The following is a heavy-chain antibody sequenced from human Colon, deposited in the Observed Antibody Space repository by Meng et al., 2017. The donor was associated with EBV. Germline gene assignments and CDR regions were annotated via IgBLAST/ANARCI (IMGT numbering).Heavy chain of an antibody. CDR3: MRDLLVLEKNEV. Sequence: EAGPGLGNASEPLSLTCSVSGGSISSISWWGWVRQSPGKGLEWIGEIFQSGLTNYNPSLQSRVTISVDKSKNQFSLEVTSVTAADTAIYYCMRDLLVLEKNEVWGRGTLVTVSS. J-gene: IGHJ2*01. CDR1: GGSISSISW. V-gene: IGHV4-4*02. D-gene: IGHD1-1*01. CDR2: IFQSGLT.